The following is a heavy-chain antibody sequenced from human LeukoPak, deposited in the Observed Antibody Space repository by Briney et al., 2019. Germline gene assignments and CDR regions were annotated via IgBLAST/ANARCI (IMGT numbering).Heavy chain of an antibody. D-gene: IGHD3-22*01. CDR1: GYTFTSYG. CDR3: ASFYYYDSSGYYNYDY. Sequence: GASVKVSCKASGYTFTSYGISWVRQAPGQGLEWMGGIIPIFGTANYAQKFQGRVTITADESTSTAYMELSSLRSEDTAVYYCASFYYYDSSGYYNYDYWGQGTLVTVSS. V-gene: IGHV1-69*13. J-gene: IGHJ4*02. CDR2: IIPIFGTA.